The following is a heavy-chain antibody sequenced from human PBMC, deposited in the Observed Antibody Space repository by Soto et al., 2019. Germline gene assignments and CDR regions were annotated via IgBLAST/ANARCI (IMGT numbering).Heavy chain of an antibody. Sequence: SETLSLTCAVSGYSISSGYYWGWLRQPPGKGLEWIGSIYHGGSTYYNPSLKSRVTISVDTSKNQFSLKLSSVTAADTAVYYCARHDYDFWSGSLNWFDPWGQGTLVTVSS. CDR1: GYSISSGYY. J-gene: IGHJ5*02. V-gene: IGHV4-38-2*01. CDR2: IYHGGST. D-gene: IGHD3-3*01. CDR3: ARHDYDFWSGSLNWFDP.